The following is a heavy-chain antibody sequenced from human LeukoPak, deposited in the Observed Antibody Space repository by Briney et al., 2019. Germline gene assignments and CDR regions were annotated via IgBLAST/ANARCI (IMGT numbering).Heavy chain of an antibody. V-gene: IGHV4-59*01. Sequence: SETLSLTCTVSGGSISSYYWSWIWQPPGKGLEWIGYIYYSGSTNYNPSLKSRVTISVDTSKNQFSLKLSSVTAADTAVYYCARSVGTMSFDYWGQGTLVTVSS. CDR3: ARSVGTMSFDY. CDR1: GGSISSYY. CDR2: IYYSGST. D-gene: IGHD3-22*01. J-gene: IGHJ4*02.